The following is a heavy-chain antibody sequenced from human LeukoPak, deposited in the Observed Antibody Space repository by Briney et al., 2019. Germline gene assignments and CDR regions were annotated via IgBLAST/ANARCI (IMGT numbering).Heavy chain of an antibody. J-gene: IGHJ4*02. CDR3: ARHGADYGDYGSDFDY. V-gene: IGHV4-59*08. Sequence: NTSETLSLTCTVSGGSISSYYWSWIRQPPGKGLEWIGYIYYSGSTNYNPSLKSRVTISVDTSKNQFSLKLSSVTAADTAVYYCARHGADYGDYGSDFDYWGQGTLVTVSS. CDR1: GGSISSYY. D-gene: IGHD4-17*01. CDR2: IYYSGST.